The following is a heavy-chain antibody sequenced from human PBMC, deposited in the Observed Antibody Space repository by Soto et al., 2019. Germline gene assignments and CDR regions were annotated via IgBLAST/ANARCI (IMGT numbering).Heavy chain of an antibody. V-gene: IGHV3-23*01. CDR1: GFTFSSYA. J-gene: IGHJ4*02. D-gene: IGHD6-6*01. CDR3: AKRSSSSTFDY. Sequence: GGSLRLSCAASGFTFSSYAMSWVRQAPGKGLEWVSVISGSDDSTYYADSVKGRFTISRDNSKNTLYLQMNSLRAEDTSVYYCAKRSSSSTFDYWGQGTLVTVSS. CDR2: ISGSDDST.